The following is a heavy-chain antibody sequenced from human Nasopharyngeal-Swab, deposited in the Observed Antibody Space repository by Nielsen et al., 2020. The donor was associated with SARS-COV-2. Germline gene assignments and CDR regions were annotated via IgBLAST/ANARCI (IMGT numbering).Heavy chain of an antibody. V-gene: IGHV3-33*01. D-gene: IGHD3-9*01. CDR3: AREGDILTGYYDAFDI. CDR2: IWYDGSNK. Sequence: GESLKISCAASGFTFSSYGMHWVRQAPGKGLEWVAVIWYDGSNKYYADSVKGRFTISRDNSKNTLCLQMNSLRAEDTAVYYCAREGDILTGYYDAFDIWGQGTMVTVSS. CDR1: GFTFSSYG. J-gene: IGHJ3*02.